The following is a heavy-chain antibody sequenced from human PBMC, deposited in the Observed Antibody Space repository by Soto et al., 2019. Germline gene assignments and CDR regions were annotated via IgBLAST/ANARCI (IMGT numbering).Heavy chain of an antibody. V-gene: IGHV1-2*04. D-gene: IGHD3-10*01. CDR1: GYTFTGYY. Sequence: ASVKVSCKASGYTFTGYYMHWVRQAPGQGLEWMGWINPNSGGTNYAQKFQGWVTMTRDTSISTAYMELSRLRSDDTAVYYCAREYYGSGSYIDYWGRGTLVTVSS. J-gene: IGHJ4*02. CDR3: AREYYGSGSYIDY. CDR2: INPNSGGT.